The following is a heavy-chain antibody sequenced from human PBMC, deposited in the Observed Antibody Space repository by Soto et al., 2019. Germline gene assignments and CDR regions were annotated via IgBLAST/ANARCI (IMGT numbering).Heavy chain of an antibody. CDR3: ATGLVDYSSSGFDY. CDR1: GFSFTGYW. J-gene: IGHJ4*02. CDR2: INSDGSST. V-gene: IGHV3-74*01. Sequence: HPGVSLRLSCAASGFSFTGYWMHWVRQAPGKGLVWASRINSDGSSTNYADSVKGRFTVSRDNAKNMVYLQMNSLRADDTAVYYCATGLVDYSSSGFDYWGQGT. D-gene: IGHD6-13*01.